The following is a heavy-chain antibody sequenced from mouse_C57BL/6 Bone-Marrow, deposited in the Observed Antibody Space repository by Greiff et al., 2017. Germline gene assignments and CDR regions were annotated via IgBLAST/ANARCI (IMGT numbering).Heavy chain of an antibody. CDR3: ARLDSSCYVMVY. CDR2: IDPPDSYT. CDR1: GYTFTSYW. D-gene: IGHD3-2*02. Sequence: QVQLQQPGAELVKPGASVKLSCKASGYTFTSYWMQWVKQRPGQGLEWIGEIDPPDSYTNYNQQFKGKATLTVDTSSSTAYMQLSSLTSVDSAVYYCARLDSSCYVMVYWGQGTLVTVSA. V-gene: IGHV1-50*01. J-gene: IGHJ3*01.